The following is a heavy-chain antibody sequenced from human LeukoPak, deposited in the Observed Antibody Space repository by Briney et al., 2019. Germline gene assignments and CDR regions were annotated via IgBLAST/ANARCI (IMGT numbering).Heavy chain of an antibody. CDR3: ARGGWFDP. CDR2: IYHSGST. V-gene: IGHV4-30-2*01. CDR1: GGSISSGGYS. J-gene: IGHJ5*02. Sequence: SETLSLTCAVSGGSISSGGYSWSWIRQPPGKGLEWIGYIYHSGSTYYNPSLKSRVTISVDRSKNQFSLKLSSVSAADTAVYYCARGGWFDPWGQGTLVTVSS.